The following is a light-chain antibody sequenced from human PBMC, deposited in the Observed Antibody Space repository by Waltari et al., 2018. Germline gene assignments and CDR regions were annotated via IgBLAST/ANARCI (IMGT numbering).Light chain of an antibody. CDR1: SSHIGAGYD. V-gene: IGLV1-40*01. Sequence: QSVLTQPPSVSGAPGQRVTISRPGSSSHIGAGYDVPWYQQLPGTAPKLLIYGNSNRPSGVPDRFSGSKSGTSASLAITGLQAEDEADYYCQSYDSSLSGSVFGGGTKLTVL. J-gene: IGLJ3*02. CDR2: GNS. CDR3: QSYDSSLSGSV.